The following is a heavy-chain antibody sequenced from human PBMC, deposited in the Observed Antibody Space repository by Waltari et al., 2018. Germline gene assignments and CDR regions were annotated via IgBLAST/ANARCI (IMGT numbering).Heavy chain of an antibody. V-gene: IGHV4-34*01. J-gene: IGHJ4*02. CDR1: GGSFSGYY. CDR2: IHHSGSP. Sequence: QVQLQQWGAGLLKPSETLSLTCAVYGGSFSGYYWSWIRQPPGKGLVWLGEIHHSGSPNSNTTRKKRVTVTVDATKSQFSRKLSSVTAAGTAVYYWAGRNVWWNKRPFDYWGQGTLVTVSS. D-gene: IGHD1-1*01. CDR3: AGRNVWWNKRPFDY.